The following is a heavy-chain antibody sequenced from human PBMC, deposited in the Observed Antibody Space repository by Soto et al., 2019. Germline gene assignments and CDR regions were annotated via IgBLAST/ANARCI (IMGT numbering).Heavy chain of an antibody. CDR2: IDPSDSYT. D-gene: IGHD2-15*01. Sequence: GESLKISCKGSGYSFTSYWISWVRQMPGKGLEWMGRIDPSDSYTNYSPSFQGHITISADKSISTAYLQWSSLKASDTAMYYCARQKIAARPGCSGGSCYSNNYYYGMDVWGQGNTVTVSS. CDR3: ARQKIAARPGCSGGSCYSNNYYYGMDV. J-gene: IGHJ6*02. CDR1: GYSFTSYW. V-gene: IGHV5-10-1*01.